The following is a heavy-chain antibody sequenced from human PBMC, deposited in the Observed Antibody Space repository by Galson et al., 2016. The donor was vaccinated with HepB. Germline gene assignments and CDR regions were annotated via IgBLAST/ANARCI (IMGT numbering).Heavy chain of an antibody. CDR3: ASARLGGGAGGSDTVAVPSAMDH. CDR1: GFIFSDYD. V-gene: IGHV3-13*01. J-gene: IGHJ4*02. Sequence: SLRLSCAASGFIFSDYDMHWVRQVTGKSLEWVSAIGSAGDTFYPGSVKGRFTISRENAKNSLYLQMNGLRAGDTAVYCCASARLGGGAGGSDTVAVPSAMDHWGQGTLVTVSS. D-gene: IGHD2-2*01. CDR2: IGSAGDT.